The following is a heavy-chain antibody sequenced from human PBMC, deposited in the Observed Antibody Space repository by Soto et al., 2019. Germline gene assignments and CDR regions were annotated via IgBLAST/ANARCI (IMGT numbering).Heavy chain of an antibody. CDR2: MNQDGSGK. Sequence: GESLKISCAASGFTFSRSWMAWVRQAPGKGLEWVANMNQDGSGKFYVDSVKGRFTISRDNAKNSLYLQMNSLRAEDTAVYYCARDGDYALGDWGQGTLVIVSS. J-gene: IGHJ4*02. CDR3: ARDGDYALGD. V-gene: IGHV3-7*03. D-gene: IGHD4-17*01. CDR1: GFTFSRSW.